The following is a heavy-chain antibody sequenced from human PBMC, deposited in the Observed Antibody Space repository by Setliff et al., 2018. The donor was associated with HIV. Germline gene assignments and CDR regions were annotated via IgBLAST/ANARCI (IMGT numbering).Heavy chain of an antibody. J-gene: IGHJ5*02. V-gene: IGHV1-69*05. CDR2: IIPTFGTV. CDR3: GRFRRDCGGGACKSDWFDP. D-gene: IGHD2-21*01. Sequence: SVKVSCKASGGTFSSYGISWVRQAPGQGLEWVGGIIPTFGTVNYAQKFQGRVSIITDASTTTAYMELSSLRSGDTTVYYCGRFRRDCGGGACKSDWFDPWGQGTLVTVSS. CDR1: GGTFSSYG.